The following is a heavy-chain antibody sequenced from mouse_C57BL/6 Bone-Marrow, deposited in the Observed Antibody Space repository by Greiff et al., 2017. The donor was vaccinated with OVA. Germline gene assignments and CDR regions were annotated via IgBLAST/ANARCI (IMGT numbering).Heavy chain of an antibody. J-gene: IGHJ1*03. CDR2: FYPGSGSI. V-gene: IGHV1-62-2*01. D-gene: IGHD1-1*01. CDR1: GYTFTEYT. Sequence: QVQLQQSGAELVKPGASVKLSCKASGYTFTEYTIHWVKQRSGQGLEWIGWFYPGSGSIKYNEKFKDKATLTADKSSSTVYMELSRLTSEDSAVYFCARHEDEYYGSRTGYFEVWGTGTTVTVSS. CDR3: ARHEDEYYGSRTGYFEV.